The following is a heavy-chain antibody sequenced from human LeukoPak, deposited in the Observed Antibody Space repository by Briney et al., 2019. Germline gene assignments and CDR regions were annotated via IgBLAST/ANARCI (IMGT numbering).Heavy chain of an antibody. Sequence: GGSLRLSCAASGFTFSSYPMHWVRQAPGRGLEWVAVISSDGTIRYYADSVKGRFTISRDNSKNTLYLQTNSLRVEDTAVYYCVREVVGAIYFDYWGQGALVTASS. CDR1: GFTFSSYP. CDR2: ISSDGTIR. CDR3: VREVVGAIYFDY. J-gene: IGHJ4*02. D-gene: IGHD1-26*01. V-gene: IGHV3-30-3*01.